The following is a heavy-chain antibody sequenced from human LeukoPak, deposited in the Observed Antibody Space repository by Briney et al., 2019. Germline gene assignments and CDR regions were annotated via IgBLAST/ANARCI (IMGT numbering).Heavy chain of an antibody. CDR3: ARELRITIFGVVTGIKYTLDY. D-gene: IGHD3-3*01. Sequence: PGGSLRLSCAASGFTFSDYYMSLIRQAPGKGLEWVSYISSSGSTIYYADSVKGRFTISRDNAKNSLYLQMNSLRAEDTAVYYCARELRITIFGVVTGIKYTLDYWGQGTLVTVSS. CDR2: ISSSGSTI. CDR1: GFTFSDYY. J-gene: IGHJ4*02. V-gene: IGHV3-11*01.